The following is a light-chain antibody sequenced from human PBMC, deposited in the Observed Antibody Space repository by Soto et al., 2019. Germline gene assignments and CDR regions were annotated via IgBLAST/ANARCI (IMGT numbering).Light chain of an antibody. CDR3: QRSDTSWS. CDR2: QAS. CDR1: QSISYW. Sequence: DIQMTQSPSTLSASVGDRVTITCRASQSISYWLAWYQQKPGKAPKLLIYQASSVQSGVPSRFSGSGSGTVFTLTISRVQHDDFATYCRQRSDTSWSFGQGTKVEIK. J-gene: IGKJ1*01. V-gene: IGKV1-5*03.